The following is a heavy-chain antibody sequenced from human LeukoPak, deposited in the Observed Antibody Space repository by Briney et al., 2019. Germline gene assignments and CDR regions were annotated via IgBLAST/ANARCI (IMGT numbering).Heavy chain of an antibody. CDR3: ARIHRYCSGGACYVLDN. V-gene: IGHV4-59*02. Sequence: SETLSLTCVVSGGSVRGYYWGWIRQPPGRGLEWIGYVYYSGSTNYNPSFKSRITISVDTSRNQFSLQLSSVTAADTAVYYCARIHRYCSGGACYVLDNWGQGTLVAVSS. CDR2: VYYSGST. J-gene: IGHJ4*02. CDR1: GGSVRGYY. D-gene: IGHD2-15*01.